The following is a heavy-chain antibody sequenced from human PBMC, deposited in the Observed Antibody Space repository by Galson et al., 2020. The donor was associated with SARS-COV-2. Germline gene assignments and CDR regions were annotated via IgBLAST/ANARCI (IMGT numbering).Heavy chain of an antibody. CDR3: ARVGDMATTPADYYYYGLDV. CDR2: ISAGRTYI. Sequence: GASLKISCAASGFPFSSYSMNWVRQAPGKGLEWVSSISAGRTYIYYAESAKGRFTISRDNAKNSLYLQMDSLRADDTAVYYCARVGDMATTPADYYYYGLDVWGPGTTVTVSS. V-gene: IGHV3-21*01. J-gene: IGHJ6*02. CDR1: GFPFSSYS. D-gene: IGHD3-16*01.